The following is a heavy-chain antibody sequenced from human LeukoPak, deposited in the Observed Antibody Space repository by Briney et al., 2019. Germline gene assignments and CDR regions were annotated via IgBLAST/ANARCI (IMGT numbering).Heavy chain of an antibody. J-gene: IGHJ4*02. CDR2: ISSSSSTI. V-gene: IGHV3-48*01. CDR3: ARGELRYFDWLPPTFDY. Sequence: GGSLRLSCAAPGFTFSSYSMNWVRQAPGKGLEWVSYISSSSSTIYYADSVKGRFTISRDNAKNSLYLQMNSLRAEDTAVYYCARGELRYFDWLPPTFDYWGQGTLVTVSS. CDR1: GFTFSSYS. D-gene: IGHD3-9*01.